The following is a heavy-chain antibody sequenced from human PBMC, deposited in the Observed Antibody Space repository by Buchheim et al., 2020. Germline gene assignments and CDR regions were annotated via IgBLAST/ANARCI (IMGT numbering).Heavy chain of an antibody. CDR3: ARAEGYSSSSLWFDP. CDR2: IDWDDDK. CDR1: GFSLSTSGMR. V-gene: IGHV2-70*04. J-gene: IGHJ5*02. D-gene: IGHD6-6*01. Sequence: QVTLKESGPALVKPTQTLTLTCTFSGFSLSTSGMRVSWIRQPPGKALEWLARIDWDDDKFYSTSLKTRLTISKDTYKNQVVLTMTNMDPVDTATYYCARAEGYSSSSLWFDPWGQGTL.